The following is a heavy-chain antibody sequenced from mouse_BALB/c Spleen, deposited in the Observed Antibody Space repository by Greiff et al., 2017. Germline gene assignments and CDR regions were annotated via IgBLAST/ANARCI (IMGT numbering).Heavy chain of an antibody. J-gene: IGHJ3*01. Sequence: QVTLKVCGPGLVAPSQSLSITCTVSGFSLTGYGVNWVRQPPGKGLEWLGMIWGDGSTDYNSALKSRLSISKDNSKSQVFLKMNSLQTDDTARYYCARALGNSWFAYWGQGTLVTVSA. CDR1: GFSLTGYG. CDR2: IWGDGST. D-gene: IGHD2-1*01. V-gene: IGHV2-6-7*01. CDR3: ARALGNSWFAY.